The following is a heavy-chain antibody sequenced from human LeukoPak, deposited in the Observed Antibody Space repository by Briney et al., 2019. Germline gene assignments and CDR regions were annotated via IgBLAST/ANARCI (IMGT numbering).Heavy chain of an antibody. CDR1: GFTFSSYA. CDR2: ISGSGDRT. Sequence: GGSLRLSCAASGFTFSSYAMSWVRQAPGKGLEWVSAISGSGDRTYYADSVKGRFTISRDNAKNSLYLQMNSLRAEDTALYYCARDLRPYDYGGNFDYWGQGTLVTVSS. J-gene: IGHJ4*02. V-gene: IGHV3-23*01. CDR3: ARDLRPYDYGGNFDY. D-gene: IGHD4-23*01.